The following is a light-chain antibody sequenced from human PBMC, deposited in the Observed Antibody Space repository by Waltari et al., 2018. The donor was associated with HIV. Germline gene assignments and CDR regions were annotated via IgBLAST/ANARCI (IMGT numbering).Light chain of an antibody. V-gene: IGLV3-21*04. Sequence: SYVLTQPPSVSVAPGKTARIPCGGNNIGSKSVHWYQQKPGQAPLLVIYDDSDRPSGIPERFSGSSSGNTATLTISRVEAGDEADFYCQVWDSSSVIFGGGTKLTVL. CDR2: DDS. CDR1: NIGSKS. CDR3: QVWDSSSVI. J-gene: IGLJ2*01.